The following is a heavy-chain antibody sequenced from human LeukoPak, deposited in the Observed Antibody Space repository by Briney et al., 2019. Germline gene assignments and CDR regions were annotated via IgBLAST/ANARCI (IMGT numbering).Heavy chain of an antibody. J-gene: IGHJ5*02. CDR2: ISGSGGST. CDR3: AKGQAGRLPVHNWFDP. V-gene: IGHV3-23*01. CDR1: GFTFSSYA. Sequence: GGSLRLSCAASGFTFSSYAMSWVRQAPGKGLEWVSAISGSGGSTYYADSVKGRFTISRDNSKNTLYLQMNSLRAEDTAVYYCAKGQAGRLPVHNWFDPWGQGTLVTVSS. D-gene: IGHD1-26*01.